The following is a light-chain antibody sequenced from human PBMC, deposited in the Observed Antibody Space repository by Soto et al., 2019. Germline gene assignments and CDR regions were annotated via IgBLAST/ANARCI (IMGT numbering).Light chain of an antibody. CDR2: DVN. CDR3: CSYAGSYTLV. J-gene: IGLJ1*01. CDR1: SSDVGGYNY. Sequence: QSVLTHPRSVSWAAGQSVSISCTGTSSDVGGYNYVSWYQQHPGKAPKLMIYDVNKRPSGVPDRFSGSKSGNTASLTISGLQAEDEADYYCCSYAGSYTLVFGTGTKVTVL. V-gene: IGLV2-11*01.